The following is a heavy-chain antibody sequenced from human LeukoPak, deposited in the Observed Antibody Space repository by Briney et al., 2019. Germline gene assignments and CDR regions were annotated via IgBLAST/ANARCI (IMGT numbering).Heavy chain of an antibody. J-gene: IGHJ4*02. CDR2: IMPVFGTT. D-gene: IGHD3-22*01. CDR3: ASSRDSFDSSGYSNIDL. Sequence: TVKVSCKASGGTFSTYTISWVRQAPGQGLEWMGLIMPVFGTTNYAQKFQGRVTMTADESTGTAYMELTSLRFDDAAVFYCASSRDSFDSSGYSNIDLWGQGTLVAVSS. CDR1: GGTFSTYT. V-gene: IGHV1-69*01.